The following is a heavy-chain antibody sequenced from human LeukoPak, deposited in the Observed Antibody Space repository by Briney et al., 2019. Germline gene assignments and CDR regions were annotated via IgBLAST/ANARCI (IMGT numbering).Heavy chain of an antibody. D-gene: IGHD2-2*01. Sequence: GGPLRLSCAASGFTFSSYWMSWVRQAPGKGLEWVANIKQDGSEKYYVDSVKGRFTISRDNAKNSLYLQMNSLRAEDTAVYYCARETLRSHCSSTSCYPLWRAFDIWGQGTMVTVSS. CDR2: IKQDGSEK. CDR1: GFTFSSYW. CDR3: ARETLRSHCSSTSCYPLWRAFDI. V-gene: IGHV3-7*01. J-gene: IGHJ3*02.